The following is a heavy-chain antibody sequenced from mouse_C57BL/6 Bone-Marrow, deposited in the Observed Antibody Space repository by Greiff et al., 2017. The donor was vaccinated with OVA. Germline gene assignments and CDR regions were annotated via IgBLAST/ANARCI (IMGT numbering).Heavy chain of an antibody. CDR2: SRNKANDYTT. J-gene: IGHJ3*01. D-gene: IGHD1-1*01. CDR1: GFTFSDFY. CDR3: ARDARYYGSSWFAY. V-gene: IGHV7-1*01. Sequence: EVNLVESGGGLVQSGRSLRLSCATSGFTFSDFYMEWVRQAPGKGLEWIAASRNKANDYTTEYSASVKGRFIVSRDTSQSILYLQMNALRAEDTAIYYCARDARYYGSSWFAYWGQGTLVTVSA.